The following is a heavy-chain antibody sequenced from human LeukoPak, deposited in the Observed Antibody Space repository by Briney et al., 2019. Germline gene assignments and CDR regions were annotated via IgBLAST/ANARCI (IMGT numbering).Heavy chain of an antibody. D-gene: IGHD4-11*01. Sequence: SVKVSCKASGGTFSSYAISWVRQAPGQGLEWMGGIIPIFGTANYAQKFQGRVTVTADESTSTAYMELSSLRSEDTAVYYCARGVDDSEDWFDPWGQGTLVTVSS. V-gene: IGHV1-69*13. J-gene: IGHJ5*02. CDR2: IIPIFGTA. CDR3: ARGVDDSEDWFDP. CDR1: GGTFSSYA.